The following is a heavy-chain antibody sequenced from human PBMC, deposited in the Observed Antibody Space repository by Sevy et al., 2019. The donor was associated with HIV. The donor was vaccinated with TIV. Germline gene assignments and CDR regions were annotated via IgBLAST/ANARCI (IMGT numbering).Heavy chain of an antibody. CDR3: TKAYSSGWYYYYLDV. J-gene: IGHJ6*03. CDR2: ISGSGGSK. V-gene: IGHV3-23*01. CDR1: GFTFSSYA. Sequence: GGSLRLSCAASGFTFSSYAMNWVRQAPGKGLEWVSAISGSGGSKYYADSVKGRFTISRDNSKNTLYLQMNSLRAEDRVVYYCTKAYSSGWYYYYLDVWGQGTTVTVSS. D-gene: IGHD6-19*01.